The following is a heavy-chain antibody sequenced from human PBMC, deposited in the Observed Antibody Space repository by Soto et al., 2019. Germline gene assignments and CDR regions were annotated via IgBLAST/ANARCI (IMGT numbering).Heavy chain of an antibody. CDR2: INHSGGT. CDR1: GGSFSGYY. CDR3: ARVGDCGGDCYAFDI. V-gene: IGHV4-34*01. Sequence: SETLSLTCAVSGGSFSGYYWSWIRQSPGKGLEWIGDINHSGGTNYNPSLKSRVTISGDTSRSQFSLRLSSVTAADTAVYYCARVGDCGGDCYAFDIWGQGTMVTVS. D-gene: IGHD2-21*02. J-gene: IGHJ3*02.